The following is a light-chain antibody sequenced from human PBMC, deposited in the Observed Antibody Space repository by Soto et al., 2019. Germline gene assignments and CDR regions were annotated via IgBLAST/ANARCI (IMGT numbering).Light chain of an antibody. Sequence: QSALTQPRSVSGSPGQSVAISCTGTSSDVGGYNYVSWYQQHPGKAPKLIIYDVTKRPSGVPDRFSGSSSGNTASLTISGLQAEDEADYFCCSYAGSYSYVFGTGTK. CDR1: SSDVGGYNY. CDR3: CSYAGSYSYV. CDR2: DVT. V-gene: IGLV2-11*01. J-gene: IGLJ1*01.